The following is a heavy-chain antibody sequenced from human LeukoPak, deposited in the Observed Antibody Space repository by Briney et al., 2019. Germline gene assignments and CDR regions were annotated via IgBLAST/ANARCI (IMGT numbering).Heavy chain of an antibody. CDR2: IIGSSGST. Sequence: GGSLRLSCAASGFTFGICAMSWVRQAPGKGLEWVSLIIGSSGSTFYADSVKGRFTISRDKSKNTLYLQMNSLRAEDTAVYYCAKGAYDYIEIAYFDYWGQGSLVTVSS. CDR1: GFTFGICA. CDR3: AKGAYDYIEIAYFDY. V-gene: IGHV3-23*01. J-gene: IGHJ4*02. D-gene: IGHD5-12*01.